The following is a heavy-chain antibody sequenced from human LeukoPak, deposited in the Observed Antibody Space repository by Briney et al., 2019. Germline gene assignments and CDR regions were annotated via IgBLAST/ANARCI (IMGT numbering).Heavy chain of an antibody. CDR2: ITGSGTNR. D-gene: IGHD3-9*01. Sequence: GSTLRLSCVASGFTASKYAMSCVRQAPGKGLEWGSAITGSGTNRYYADSLKGRFTTSRDNSKNTVFLQMNSLRREDTAIYYCVIWGDYDVLTGYYVPDYWGQGTLVTVAS. CDR1: GFTASKYA. J-gene: IGHJ4*02. CDR3: VIWGDYDVLTGYYVPDY. V-gene: IGHV3-23*01.